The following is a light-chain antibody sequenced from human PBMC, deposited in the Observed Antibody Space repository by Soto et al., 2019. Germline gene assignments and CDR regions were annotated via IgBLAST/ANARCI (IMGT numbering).Light chain of an antibody. J-gene: IGLJ1*01. CDR1: SSDVGGYNY. CDR2: DVS. V-gene: IGLV2-14*01. Sequence: QSVLTQPASVSGSPGQSIIISCTGTSSDVGGYNYVSWYQQHPGKAPKLMIYDVSNRPSGVSNRFSGSKSGNTASLTISGLQAEDEADYYCSSYTSSSISYVFGTGTKVTVL. CDR3: SSYTSSSISYV.